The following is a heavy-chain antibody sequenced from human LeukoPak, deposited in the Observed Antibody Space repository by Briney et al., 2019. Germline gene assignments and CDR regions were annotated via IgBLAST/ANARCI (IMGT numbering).Heavy chain of an antibody. CDR3: ATKLTGGYY. CDR1: GFTFSSFW. Sequence: GGSLRLSCAASGFTFSSFWMHWVRQAPGKGLVWVSRINSDGSSTNYADSVKGRFTISRDNAKNTLYLQMNSLRAEDTAVYYYATKLTGGYYWGQGTLVTVSS. D-gene: IGHD7-27*01. V-gene: IGHV3-74*01. CDR2: INSDGSST. J-gene: IGHJ4*02.